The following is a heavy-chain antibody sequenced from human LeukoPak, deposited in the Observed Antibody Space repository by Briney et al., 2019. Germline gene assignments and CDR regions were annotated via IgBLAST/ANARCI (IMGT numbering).Heavy chain of an antibody. CDR3: ARSGYNFWFDP. CDR2: IYYSGST. Sequence: SETLSLTCTVSGGSISSYYWSWIRQPPGKGLEWIGYIYYSGSTNYNPSLKSRVTISVDTSKNQFSLKLSSVTAADTAVYYWARSGYNFWFDPWGQGTLVTVSS. J-gene: IGHJ5*02. D-gene: IGHD5-24*01. V-gene: IGHV4-59*01. CDR1: GGSISSYY.